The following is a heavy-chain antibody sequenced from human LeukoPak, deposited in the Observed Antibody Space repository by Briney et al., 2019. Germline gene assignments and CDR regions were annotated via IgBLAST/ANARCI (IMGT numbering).Heavy chain of an antibody. D-gene: IGHD2-15*01. CDR1: GGSISSYY. CDR2: IYFSGST. Sequence: AETLCLTCTVSGGSISSYYWTWIRQPPGKGLEWIGYIYFSGSTKYNPSLKSRVTMSVDTSKNRFSLKLSSVTAADTAVYYCARGVAAGFDYWGQGTMVT. J-gene: IGHJ4*02. CDR3: ARGVAAGFDY. V-gene: IGHV4-59*01.